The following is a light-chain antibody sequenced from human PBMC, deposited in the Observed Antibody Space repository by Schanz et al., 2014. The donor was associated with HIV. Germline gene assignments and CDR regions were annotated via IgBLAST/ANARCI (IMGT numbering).Light chain of an antibody. J-gene: IGLJ2*01. V-gene: IGLV2-14*02. CDR3: CSYTTSSTLV. CDR2: EVS. Sequence: QSALTQPASVSGSPGQSITISCTGTSSDVGSYNLLSWYQQHPGKAPKLMIYEVSKRPSGVSNRFSGSKSGNTASLTISGLQAEDEADYYCCSYTTSSTLVLGGGTKLTVL. CDR1: SSDVGSYNL.